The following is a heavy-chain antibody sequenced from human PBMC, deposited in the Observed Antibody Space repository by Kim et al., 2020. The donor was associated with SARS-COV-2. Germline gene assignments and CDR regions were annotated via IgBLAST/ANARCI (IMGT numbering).Heavy chain of an antibody. D-gene: IGHD6-19*01. Sequence: SLKSRVTISVDPSKNQFSLKLSSVTAADTAVYYCASGLRGWSSGWYYFDYWGQGTLVTVSS. J-gene: IGHJ4*02. CDR3: ASGLRGWSSGWYYFDY. V-gene: IGHV4-34*01.